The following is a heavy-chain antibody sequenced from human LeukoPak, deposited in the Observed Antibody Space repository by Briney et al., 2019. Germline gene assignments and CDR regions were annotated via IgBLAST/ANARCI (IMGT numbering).Heavy chain of an antibody. CDR2: ISGDAGRT. V-gene: IGHV3-23*01. CDR1: GFTFSSYG. CDR3: AKDKALDTAMVMDY. Sequence: PGGTLRLSCAASGFTFSSYGMNWVRQAPGKGLEWVSGISGDAGRTYYADSVKGRFTIYRDNSKNTLYLQMNSLRAEDTAVYYCAKDKALDTAMVMDYWGQGTLVTVSS. D-gene: IGHD5-18*01. J-gene: IGHJ4*02.